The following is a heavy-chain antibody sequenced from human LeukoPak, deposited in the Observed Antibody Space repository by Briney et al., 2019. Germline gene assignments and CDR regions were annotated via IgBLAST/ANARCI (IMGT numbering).Heavy chain of an antibody. D-gene: IGHD3-22*01. Sequence: SETLSLTCTVSGGSISSGDYYWRWIRQPPGKGLEWIAYMYYSGSTYYNPSLKSRVTMSADTSKNQLSLKLSSVTAADTAVYFCARPYYYDSRIDPWGQGILVTVSS. CDR2: MYYSGST. CDR3: ARPYYYDSRIDP. J-gene: IGHJ5*02. V-gene: IGHV4-30-4*01. CDR1: GGSISSGDYY.